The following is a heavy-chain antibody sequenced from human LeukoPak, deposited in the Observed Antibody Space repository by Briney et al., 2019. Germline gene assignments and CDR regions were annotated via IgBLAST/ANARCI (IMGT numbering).Heavy chain of an antibody. D-gene: IGHD6-13*01. CDR3: ARVLSIAADFDY. CDR2: IYYSGST. V-gene: IGHV4-61*01. Sequence: SETRSLTCTVSGGSVSGGSYYWSWIRQPPGKGLEWFGYIYYSGSTNYNPSLKSRVTISVDTSKNQFSLKLSSVTAADTAVYYCARVLSIAADFDYWGQGTLVTVSS. CDR1: GGSVSGGSYY. J-gene: IGHJ4*02.